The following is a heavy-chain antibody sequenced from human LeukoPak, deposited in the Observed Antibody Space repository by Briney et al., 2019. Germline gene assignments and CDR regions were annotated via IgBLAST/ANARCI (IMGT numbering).Heavy chain of an antibody. Sequence: QPGGSLRLSCAASGFTFSTYWMNWVRQAPGKGPQWVATIKEDGTERYYVDSVRGRFTISRDNAKKTLYLQMNSLRVEDTAVYYCAREPQLARDFDSWGQGTLVTVSS. CDR3: AREPQLARDFDS. D-gene: IGHD3-10*01. CDR1: GFTFSTYW. V-gene: IGHV3-7*01. J-gene: IGHJ4*02. CDR2: IKEDGTER.